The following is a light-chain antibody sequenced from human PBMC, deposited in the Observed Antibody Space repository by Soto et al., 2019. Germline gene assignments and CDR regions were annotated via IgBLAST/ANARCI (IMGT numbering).Light chain of an antibody. Sequence: EIVLTQSPATLSLSPGERATLSCRASQSVSSYLAWYQQKPGQAPRLLIYDASNWATGIPARFSGSGSGTDFTLTISSLEPEDFAVSYCQQRSNLPPYTFGQGTKMEIK. CDR1: QSVSSY. CDR2: DAS. CDR3: QQRSNLPPYT. J-gene: IGKJ2*01. V-gene: IGKV3-11*01.